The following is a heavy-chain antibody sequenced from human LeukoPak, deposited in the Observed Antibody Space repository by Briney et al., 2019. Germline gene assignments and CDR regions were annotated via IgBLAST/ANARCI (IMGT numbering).Heavy chain of an antibody. V-gene: IGHV3-30-3*01. CDR1: GFTFSSYA. CDR3: ARDRYCSGGSCYSFDY. J-gene: IGHJ4*02. D-gene: IGHD2-15*01. Sequence: GGSLRLSCAASGFTFSSYAMHWVRRAPGKGLEWVAVISYDGSNKYYADSVKGRLTISRDNSKNTLYLQMNSLRAEDTAVYYCARDRYCSGGSCYSFDYWGQGTLVTVSS. CDR2: ISYDGSNK.